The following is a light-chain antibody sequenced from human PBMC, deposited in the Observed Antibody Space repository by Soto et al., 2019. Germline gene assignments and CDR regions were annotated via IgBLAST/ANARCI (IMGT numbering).Light chain of an antibody. Sequence: EIVLTQSPGSLSLSPGQRATLSCRASQSVDTTFFAWYQKKPGQAPRLLLYGASKRATGIPDRFSGSGSGTDFALIISRLEPEDLAVYYCQQYMSSVTFGQGTKVEIK. V-gene: IGKV3-20*01. CDR2: GAS. CDR3: QQYMSSVT. CDR1: QSVDTTF. J-gene: IGKJ1*01.